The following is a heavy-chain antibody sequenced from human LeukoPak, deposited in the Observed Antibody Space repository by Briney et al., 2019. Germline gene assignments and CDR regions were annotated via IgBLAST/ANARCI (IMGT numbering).Heavy chain of an antibody. CDR2: IYSGGST. Sequence: GGSLRLSCAASGFTVSSNYMSWVRQAPGKGLEWVSVIYSGGSTYYADSVKGRFTISRDNSKNTLYLQMNSLRAEDTAGYYCTANYYGGSGYPYWGEGTLVTVSS. D-gene: IGHD3-22*01. CDR3: TANYYGGSGYPY. J-gene: IGHJ4*02. CDR1: GFTVSSNY. V-gene: IGHV3-53*01.